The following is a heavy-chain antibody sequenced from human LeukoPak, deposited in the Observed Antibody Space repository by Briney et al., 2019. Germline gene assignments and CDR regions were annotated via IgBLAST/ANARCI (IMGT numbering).Heavy chain of an antibody. CDR2: LRGSGGST. Sequence: PGGSLRLSCAASGFTFSSYGMSSVRQAPGKGLEWVSALRGSGGSTYYADSVKGRFTISRDNSKNTLYLQMNSLRAEDTAVYYCAKDSEGDVLLWFAAFDYWGQGTLVTVSS. J-gene: IGHJ4*02. D-gene: IGHD3-10*01. CDR1: GFTFSSYG. CDR3: AKDSEGDVLLWFAAFDY. V-gene: IGHV3-23*01.